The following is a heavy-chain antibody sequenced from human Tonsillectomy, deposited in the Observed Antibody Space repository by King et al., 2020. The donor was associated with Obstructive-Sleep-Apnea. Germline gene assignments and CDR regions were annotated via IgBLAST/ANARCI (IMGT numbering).Heavy chain of an antibody. D-gene: IGHD3-10*01. CDR3: AREGSYGSGRQYVY. V-gene: IGHV3-74*01. Sequence: QLQESGGGLVQPGGSLRLSCEASGFTFSTYWMHWVRQVPGKGLVWVSRISSDWSGTDYADSVKGRFTNSRDRGKKTLYLQMNSLRVEDTAVYYCAREGSYGSGRQYVYWAQATLVTVSS. CDR1: GFTFSTYW. J-gene: IGHJ4*02. CDR2: ISSDWSGT.